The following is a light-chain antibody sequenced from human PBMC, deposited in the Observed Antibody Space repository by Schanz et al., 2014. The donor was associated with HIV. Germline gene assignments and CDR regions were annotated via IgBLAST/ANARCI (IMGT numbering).Light chain of an antibody. CDR2: AAS. V-gene: IGKV3D-15*01. Sequence: EIVLTQSPATVSVSPGERVTLSCRTDQGVARNMAWFQHKPGQAPRLLIYAASTRATGIPARFSGSGSGTEFTLTISSLQSEDFAVYYCQQYNNLPLTFGGGTQVEIK. J-gene: IGKJ4*01. CDR3: QQYNNLPLT. CDR1: QGVARN.